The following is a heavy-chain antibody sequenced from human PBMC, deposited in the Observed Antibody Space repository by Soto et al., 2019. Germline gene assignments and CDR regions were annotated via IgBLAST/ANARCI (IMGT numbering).Heavy chain of an antibody. CDR2: ISNSGRST. D-gene: IGHD3-3*01. J-gene: IGHJ4*02. V-gene: IGHV3-23*01. CDR3: AKYALAYYDFWS. Sequence: GGSLRLSCAASGLTFSSYAMSWVRQAPGKGLEWVSHISNSGRSTKYADSVKGRFTISRDNSKNTLYLQMNSLRAEDTAIYYCAKYALAYYDFWSWGQGTLVTVS. CDR1: GLTFSSYA.